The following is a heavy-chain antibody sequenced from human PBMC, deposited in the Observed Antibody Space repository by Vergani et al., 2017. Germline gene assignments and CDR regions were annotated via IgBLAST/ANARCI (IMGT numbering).Heavy chain of an antibody. Sequence: QVQLQESCPGLVKPSQTLSLTCSVSGGSISSGDSYWSWIRQHPGKGLEWIGYIYYSGSTYYNPSLKTRVSTSVETSENQFSLTMSSVTATDPAVYFCAGAKLVNRVVVPAATVGFAVWSEG. CDR3: AGAKLVNRVVVPAATVGFAV. CDR2: IYYSGST. CDR1: GGSISSGDSY. V-gene: IGHV4-31*03. D-gene: IGHD2-2*01. J-gene: IGHJ3*01.